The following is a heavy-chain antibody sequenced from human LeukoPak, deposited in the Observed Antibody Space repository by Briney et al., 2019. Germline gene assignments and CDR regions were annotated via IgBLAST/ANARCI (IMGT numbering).Heavy chain of an antibody. CDR3: ATESGLRYFDWLFNKEGINAFDI. CDR1: GGTFSSYA. D-gene: IGHD3-9*01. Sequence: ASVKVSCKASGGTFSSYAISWVRQAPGQGLEWMGGIIPIFGTANYAQKFQGRVTMTEDTSTDTAYMELSSLRSEDTAVYYCATESGLRYFDWLFNKEGINAFDIWGQGTMVTVSS. J-gene: IGHJ3*02. V-gene: IGHV1-69*06. CDR2: IIPIFGTA.